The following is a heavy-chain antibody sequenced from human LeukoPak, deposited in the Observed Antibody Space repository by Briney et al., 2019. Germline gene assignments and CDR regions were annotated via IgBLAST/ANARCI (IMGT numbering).Heavy chain of an antibody. CDR1: GFTVSSHY. Sequence: PGGSLRLSCAASGFTVSSHYMSWVRQAPGKGLEWVSVIYSDGIIYYADSVRGRFTISRDNSRNTLYLQMNNLRAEDTAVYYCARGLVEMATIYFDYXGQGTLVTVSS. CDR3: ARGLVEMATIYFDY. D-gene: IGHD5-24*01. V-gene: IGHV3-53*01. J-gene: IGHJ4*02. CDR2: IYSDGII.